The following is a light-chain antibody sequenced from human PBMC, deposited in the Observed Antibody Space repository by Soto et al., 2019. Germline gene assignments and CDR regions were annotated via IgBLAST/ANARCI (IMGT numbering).Light chain of an antibody. CDR1: QSVGSNY. CDR2: GAS. J-gene: IGKJ3*01. Sequence: EIVLTQSPGTLSLSPGERATLSCRASQSVGSNYLAWYQQKPGQAPRLLIYGASSRATGIPDRFSVSGSGTDFTLTINRLEPEDFAVYYCQRYGSSQFTFGPGTKVDIK. V-gene: IGKV3-20*01. CDR3: QRYGSSQFT.